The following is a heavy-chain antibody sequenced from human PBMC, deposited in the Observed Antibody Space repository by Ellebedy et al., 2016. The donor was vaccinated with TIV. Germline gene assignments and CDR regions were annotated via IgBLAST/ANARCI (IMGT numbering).Heavy chain of an antibody. CDR3: ARGALDWNDEGWFDP. CDR1: GYTFTSYY. CDR2: INPSGGST. Sequence: ASVKVSCXASGYTFTSYYMHWVRQAPGQGLEWMGIINPSGGSTSYAQKFQGRVTMTRDTSTSTVYMELSSLRSEDTAVYYCARGALDWNDEGWFDPWGQGTLVTVSS. J-gene: IGHJ5*02. V-gene: IGHV1-46*01. D-gene: IGHD1-1*01.